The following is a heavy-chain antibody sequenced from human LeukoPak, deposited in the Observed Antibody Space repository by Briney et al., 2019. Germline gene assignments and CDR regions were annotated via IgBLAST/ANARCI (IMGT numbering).Heavy chain of an antibody. J-gene: IGHJ6*03. Sequence: PSETLSLTCAVYGGSFSNYYWSWIRQPPGKGLEWLGEINDSGRANYNPSLMSRVTVSVDTSKNQFSLRLTSVTATDTDVYYCARRWNYGRNYYIDVWGKGATVSVSS. CDR3: ARRWNYGRNYYIDV. CDR2: INDSGRA. D-gene: IGHD1-7*01. V-gene: IGHV4-34*01. CDR1: GGSFSNYY.